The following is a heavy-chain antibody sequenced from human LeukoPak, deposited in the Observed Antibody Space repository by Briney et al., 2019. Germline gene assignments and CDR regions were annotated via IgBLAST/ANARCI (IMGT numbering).Heavy chain of an antibody. CDR2: IDERGNT. CDR3: AREQQGYCSSSSCLFDF. Sequence: SETLSLTCTVSGGSISSGDYYWGWIRQPPGKGLEWIGNIDERGNTDYNPSLKSRVTISIDTSKNQFSLKLKSVTAADTALYYCAREQQGYCSSSSCLFDFWGQGTMVTVSS. CDR1: GGSISSGDYY. D-gene: IGHD2-15*01. J-gene: IGHJ3*01. V-gene: IGHV4-30-4*01.